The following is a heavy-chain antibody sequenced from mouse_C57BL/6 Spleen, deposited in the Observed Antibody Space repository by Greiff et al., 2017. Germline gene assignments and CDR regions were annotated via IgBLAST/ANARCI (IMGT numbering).Heavy chain of an antibody. D-gene: IGHD3-2*02. CDR1: GFTFSSYG. CDR2: ISSGGSYT. J-gene: IGHJ2*01. CDR3: ARHPYSSGYDY. Sequence: VQLKESGGDLVKPGGSLKLSCAASGFTFSSYGMSWVRQTPDKRLAWVATISSGGSYTYYPDSVKGRFTISRDNAKNTLYLQMSSLKSEDTAMYYCARHPYSSGYDYWGQGTTLTVSS. V-gene: IGHV5-6*01.